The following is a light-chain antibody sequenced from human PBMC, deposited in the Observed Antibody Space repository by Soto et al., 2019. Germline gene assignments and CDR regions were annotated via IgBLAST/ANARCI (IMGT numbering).Light chain of an antibody. CDR3: LLSYSGGRPV. V-gene: IGLV7-46*01. CDR2: DTN. J-gene: IGLJ2*01. CDR1: TGAVTRCHY. Sequence: QAVVTQEPSLTVSPGGAVTLTCGSSTGAVTRCHYPYWFQQKPGQAPRTLISDTNNKHSWTPARFSGSLLGGKAALTLSGAQPEDEAEYYCLLSYSGGRPVFGGGTKLTVL.